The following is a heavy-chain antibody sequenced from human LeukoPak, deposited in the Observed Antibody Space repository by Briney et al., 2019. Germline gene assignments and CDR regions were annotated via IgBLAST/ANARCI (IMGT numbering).Heavy chain of an antibody. V-gene: IGHV4-38-2*02. CDR2: IYHSGST. J-gene: IGHJ4*02. Sequence: SETLSLTCTVSGGSISSGYYWGWIRQPPGKGLEWIGSIYHSGSTYYNPSLKSRVTISVDTSKNQFSLKLSSVTAADTAVYYCASFSSSWDTDYWGQGTLVTVSS. CDR1: GGSISSGYY. D-gene: IGHD6-13*01. CDR3: ASFSSSWDTDY.